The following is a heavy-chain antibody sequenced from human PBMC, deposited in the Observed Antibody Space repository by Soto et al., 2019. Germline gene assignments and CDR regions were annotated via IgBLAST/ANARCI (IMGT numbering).Heavy chain of an antibody. Sequence: QVTLRESGPGLVKATETLTLTFTVSGFSLSDLGMAVSWIRQPPGKALEWLAYISSTGEESHRPSLRSRYSISMDNTRTQVVLTMTNMAPEDTATYYCARFTMIRGELSDHHYGMDVWCAGTTVTVSS. CDR2: ISSTGEE. CDR1: GFSLSDLGMA. J-gene: IGHJ6*04. V-gene: IGHV2-26*01. D-gene: IGHD3-10*01. CDR3: ARFTMIRGELSDHHYGMDV.